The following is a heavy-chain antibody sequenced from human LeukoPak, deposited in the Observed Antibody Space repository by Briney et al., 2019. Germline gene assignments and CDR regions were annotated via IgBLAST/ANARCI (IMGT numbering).Heavy chain of an antibody. CDR3: ARDSGYCTNGVCWDAWFDP. Sequence: AGGSLRLSCAASGFTFSSYGMHWVRQAPGKGLEWVAVIWYDGSNKYYADSVKGRFTISRDNSKNTLYLQMNSLRAEDTAVYYCARDSGYCTNGVCWDAWFDPWGQGTLVTVSS. D-gene: IGHD2-8*01. CDR2: IWYDGSNK. V-gene: IGHV3-33*01. CDR1: GFTFSSYG. J-gene: IGHJ5*02.